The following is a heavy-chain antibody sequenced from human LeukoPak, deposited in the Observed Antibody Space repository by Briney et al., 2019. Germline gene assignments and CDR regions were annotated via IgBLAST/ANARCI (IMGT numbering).Heavy chain of an antibody. D-gene: IGHD4-23*01. J-gene: IGHJ4*02. V-gene: IGHV3-30-3*01. Sequence: GGSLRLSCAASEFTFSSYAMHWVRQAPGKGLEWVAVISYDGSNKYYADSVKGRFTISRDNSKNTLYLQMNSLRAEDSALYLCARDFGGLRWNYYFDYWGQGTLVTVSP. CDR3: ARDFGGLRWNYYFDY. CDR1: EFTFSSYA. CDR2: ISYDGSNK.